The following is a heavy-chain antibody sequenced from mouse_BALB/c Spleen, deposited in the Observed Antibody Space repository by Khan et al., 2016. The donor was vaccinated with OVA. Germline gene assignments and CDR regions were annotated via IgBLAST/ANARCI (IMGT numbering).Heavy chain of an antibody. CDR1: GYTFINYW. J-gene: IGHJ2*01. V-gene: IGHV1-7*01. CDR3: ARRGLRWDFDY. Sequence: QVQLQQSGAELAKPGASVKMSCKASGYTFINYWILWVKKRPGQGLEWIGYINPSTGYTEYNQNLKEKATLTADKSSSTAYMQLSSLTSEDSAVYYCARRGLRWDFDYWGQGTTLTVSS. D-gene: IGHD1-1*01. CDR2: INPSTGYT.